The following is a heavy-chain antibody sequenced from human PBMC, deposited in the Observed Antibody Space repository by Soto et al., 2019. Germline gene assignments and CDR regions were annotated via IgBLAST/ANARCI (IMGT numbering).Heavy chain of an antibody. CDR2: MNPHSGDT. Sequence: QVQLVQSGAEVKKPGASVKVSCKASGYTFVNYEINWVRQATGQGLEWLGWMNPHSGDTFYAQNFQGRVTITRNTPITTPYMELNSLKSEDTAVYYCARQQAMDYWGQGTLVTVSS. J-gene: IGHJ4*02. CDR3: ARQQAMDY. CDR1: GYTFVNYE. V-gene: IGHV1-8*01.